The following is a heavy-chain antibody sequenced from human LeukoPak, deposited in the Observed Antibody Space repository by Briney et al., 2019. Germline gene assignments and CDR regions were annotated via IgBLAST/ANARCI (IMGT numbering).Heavy chain of an antibody. CDR1: GFSLSTSGTR. Sequence: ESGPALVKPTQTLTLTCTFSGFSLSTSGTRVSWIRQPPGKALEWLARIDWDDDKFYSTSLKTRLTISKDTSKNRVVLTLTNMDPVDTATYYCARTLDGSHFDFWGQGTLVTVSS. CDR3: ARTLDGSHFDF. D-gene: IGHD5-24*01. CDR2: IDWDDDK. J-gene: IGHJ4*02. V-gene: IGHV2-70*04.